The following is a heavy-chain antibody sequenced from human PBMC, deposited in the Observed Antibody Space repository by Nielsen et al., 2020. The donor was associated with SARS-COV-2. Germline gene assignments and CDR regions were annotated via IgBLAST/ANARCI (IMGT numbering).Heavy chain of an antibody. V-gene: IGHV1-8*01. J-gene: IGHJ6*02. CDR3: ARSRLVTYFSPSGTKGAMDV. Sequence: ASVKVSCKASGYSFTSYDINWVRQAHGHGLEWMGWMNPNSSNTGYAQKFQGRVTMTRNTSTGTAHMELTSPRSEDTAVYYCARSRLVTYFSPSGTKGAMDVWGQGTTVTVSS. CDR1: GYSFTSYD. D-gene: IGHD3-10*01. CDR2: MNPNSSNT.